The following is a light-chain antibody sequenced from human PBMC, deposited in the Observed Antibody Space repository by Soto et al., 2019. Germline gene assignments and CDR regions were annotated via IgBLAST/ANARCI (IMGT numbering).Light chain of an antibody. CDR2: HAS. CDR3: HQYANAPLT. V-gene: IGKV3-20*01. J-gene: IGKJ4*01. CDR1: QSVDNNF. Sequence: EIVLTQSPGTLSLSPGERATLSCRASQSVDNNFLGWYQQKPGQPPRLLVFHASTRATGIPDRFSGGGSGADFTLSISRLEPEDFAVYFCHQYANAPLTFGGGTKVEI.